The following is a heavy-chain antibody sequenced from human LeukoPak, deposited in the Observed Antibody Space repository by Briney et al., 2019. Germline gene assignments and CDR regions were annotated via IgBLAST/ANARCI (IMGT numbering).Heavy chain of an antibody. Sequence: GGALRLSCAASGFTVITNYMSWVPQAPGKGLEWVSIIYSSGSTYYADSVKGRFTISRDNSKNTVYLQVNSLRAADTAVYYCARDTLGPRGDYWGQGTLVSVSS. CDR1: GFTVITNY. D-gene: IGHD3-16*01. CDR2: IYSSGST. CDR3: ARDTLGPRGDY. V-gene: IGHV3-53*01. J-gene: IGHJ4*02.